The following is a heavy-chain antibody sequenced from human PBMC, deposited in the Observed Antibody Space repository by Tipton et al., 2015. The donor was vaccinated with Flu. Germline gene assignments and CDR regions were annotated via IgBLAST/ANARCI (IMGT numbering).Heavy chain of an antibody. CDR3: ARRSPKGYCSGGSCYRGFDY. CDR1: GGSFSGYY. Sequence: LRLSCAVYGGSFSGYYWSWIRQPPGKGLEWIGEINHSGSTNYNPSLKSRVTISVDTSKNQFSLKLSSVTAADTAVYYCARRSPKGYCSGGSCYRGFDYWGQGTLVTVSS. V-gene: IGHV4-34*01. D-gene: IGHD2-15*01. J-gene: IGHJ4*02. CDR2: INHSGST.